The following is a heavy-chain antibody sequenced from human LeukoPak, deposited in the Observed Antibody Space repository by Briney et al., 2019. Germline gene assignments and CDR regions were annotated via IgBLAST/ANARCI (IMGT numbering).Heavy chain of an antibody. Sequence: ASVKVSCKASGYTFTTYDINWVRQATGQGLEWMGWMNPNSGNTGYAQKLQGRVTMTTDTSTSTAYMELRSLRSDDTAVYYCARDQSSDSSGYYYFYWFDPWGQGTLVTVSS. CDR2: MNPNSGNT. J-gene: IGHJ5*02. V-gene: IGHV1-8*01. CDR1: GYTFTTYD. CDR3: ARDQSSDSSGYYYFYWFDP. D-gene: IGHD3-22*01.